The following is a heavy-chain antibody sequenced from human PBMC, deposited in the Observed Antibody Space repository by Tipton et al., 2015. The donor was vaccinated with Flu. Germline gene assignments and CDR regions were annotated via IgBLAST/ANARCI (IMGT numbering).Heavy chain of an antibody. J-gene: IGHJ4*02. CDR2: ISDSGSTT. D-gene: IGHD2-2*02. CDR3: AKQTLYCTNTTCYMGDYFDY. Sequence: SLRLSCAASGFAFSAFAMSWVRQAPGKGLEWVSMISDSGSTTKYADSVKGRFTISRDNSKNTVYLQMDRLRAEDTAVYYCAKQTLYCTNTTCYMGDYFDYWGQGTLVSVSS. V-gene: IGHV3-23*01. CDR1: GFAFSAFA.